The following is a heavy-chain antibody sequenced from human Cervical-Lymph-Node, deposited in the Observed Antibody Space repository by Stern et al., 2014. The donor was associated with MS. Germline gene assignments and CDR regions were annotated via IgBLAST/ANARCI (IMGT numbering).Heavy chain of an antibody. CDR1: GFTFSSYD. CDR2: IGTAGDT. J-gene: IGHJ6*02. V-gene: IGHV3-13*01. Sequence: EVQLVESGGGLVQPGGSLRLSCAASGFTFSSYDMHWVRQATGKGLEWVSAIGTAGDTYYPGSVKGRFTISRENAKNSLYLQMNSLTAGDTAVYYCVRDLPGSAGTGFYYYGMDVWGQGTTVTVSS. CDR3: VRDLPGSAGTGFYYYGMDV.